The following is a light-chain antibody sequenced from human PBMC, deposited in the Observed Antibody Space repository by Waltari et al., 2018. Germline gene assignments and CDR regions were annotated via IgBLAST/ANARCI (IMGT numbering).Light chain of an antibody. Sequence: QSALTQPASVSGSPGQSITISCTGTSSDVGVYNYVSWYQQHPGKAPKLMIFEVSNRPSGVSNRFSGSKSGNTASLTISRLQAEDEADYYCSSYTSSSTYVFGTGTKITV. J-gene: IGLJ1*01. CDR3: SSYTSSSTYV. CDR2: EVS. CDR1: SSDVGVYNY. V-gene: IGLV2-14*01.